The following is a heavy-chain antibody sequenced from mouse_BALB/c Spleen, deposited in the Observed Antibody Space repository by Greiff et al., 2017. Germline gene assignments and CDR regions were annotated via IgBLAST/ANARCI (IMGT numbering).Heavy chain of an antibody. CDR3: ARRGVYYAMDY. Sequence: EVKVEESGPGLVKPSQSLSLTCSVTGYSITSGYYWNWIRQFPGNKLEWMGYISYDGSNNYNPSLKNRISITRDTSKNQFFLKLNSVTTEDTATYYCARRGVYYAMDYWGQGTSVTVSS. CDR2: ISYDGSN. V-gene: IGHV3-6*02. CDR1: GYSITSGYY. J-gene: IGHJ4*01.